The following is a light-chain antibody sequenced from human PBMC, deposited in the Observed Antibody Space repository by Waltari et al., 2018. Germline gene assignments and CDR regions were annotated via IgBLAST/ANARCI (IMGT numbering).Light chain of an antibody. CDR2: DAS. CDR3: QQYDNLLRT. Sequence: DIQMTQSPSSLSASVGDRVTITCQASQDISNYLNWYQQKPGKAPKLLIYDASNLETGVPSRFSGSGSVTDFTFTISSLQPEDIATYYCQQYDNLLRTFGPGTKVDIK. CDR1: QDISNY. V-gene: IGKV1-33*01. J-gene: IGKJ3*01.